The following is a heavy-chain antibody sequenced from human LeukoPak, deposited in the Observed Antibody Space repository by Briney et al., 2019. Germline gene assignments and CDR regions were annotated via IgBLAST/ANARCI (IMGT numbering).Heavy chain of an antibody. D-gene: IGHD3-10*01. J-gene: IGHJ4*02. CDR3: VRDEYGSESY. CDR2: INSDGSRT. V-gene: IGHV3-74*01. Sequence: GGSLRLSCAASGFTFSNYWMHWVRQAPGKGLVWVSRINSDGSRTTYADTVKGRFTISRDNAKNTLYLQMNSLRAEDTAMYYCVRDEYGSESYWGQGTLVTVSS. CDR1: GFTFSNYW.